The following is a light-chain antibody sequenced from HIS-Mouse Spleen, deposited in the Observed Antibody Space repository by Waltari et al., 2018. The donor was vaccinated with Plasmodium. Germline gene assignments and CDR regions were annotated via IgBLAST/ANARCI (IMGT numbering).Light chain of an antibody. CDR2: KSS. CDR1: QRISSR. CDR3: QQDNSYSWT. V-gene: IGKV1-5*03. Sequence: DIQMTQSPSTLSASVGDRVTITCRASQRISSRLAWYQQKPGKAPKLLIYKSSSLESGVPSRFSGSGAGTEFTLTISRLQTDDFATYYCQQDNSYSWTFGQGTKVEIK. J-gene: IGKJ1*01.